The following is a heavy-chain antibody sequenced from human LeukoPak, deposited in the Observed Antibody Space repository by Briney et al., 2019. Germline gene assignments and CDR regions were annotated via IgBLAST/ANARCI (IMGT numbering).Heavy chain of an antibody. CDR3: AREGRCSGGSDYRGCLFDY. CDR1: GYTFTGYY. CDR2: INPNSGGT. J-gene: IGHJ4*02. V-gene: IGHV1-2*04. D-gene: IGHD2-15*01. Sequence: GASVKVSCKASGYTFTGYYMHWVRQAPGQGLEWMGWINPNSGGTNYAQKFQGWVTMTRDTSISTAYMELSRLRSDDTAVYYCAREGRCSGGSDYRGCLFDYWGQGTLVTVSS.